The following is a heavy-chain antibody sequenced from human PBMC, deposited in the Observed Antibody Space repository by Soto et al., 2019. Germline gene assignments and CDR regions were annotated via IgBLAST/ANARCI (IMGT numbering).Heavy chain of an antibody. CDR1: RRTLMSDA. V-gene: IGHV1-69*06. CDR3: AGGESSSWYKY. D-gene: IGHD6-13*01. CDR2: IIPIFGTA. Sequence: XSVKVCCKGSRRTLMSDAINWVRQAPGQGLEWMGGIIPIFGTANYAQKFQGRVTITADKSTSTAYMELSSLRSEDTAVYYCAGGESSSWYKYWGQGTLVTVSS. J-gene: IGHJ4*02.